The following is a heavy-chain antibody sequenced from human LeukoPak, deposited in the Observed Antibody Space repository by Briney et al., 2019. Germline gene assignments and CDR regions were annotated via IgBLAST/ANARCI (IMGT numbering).Heavy chain of an antibody. J-gene: IGHJ5*02. CDR1: GFTFSSYA. V-gene: IGHV3-23*01. D-gene: IGHD1-26*01. CDR2: ISGSGGST. CDR3: ARPKWELPMGGWFDP. Sequence: GGSLRLSCAASGFTFSSYAMSWVRQAPGKGLEWVSAISGSGGSTYYADSVKGRFTISRDNAKNSLYLQMNSLRAEDTAVYYCARPKWELPMGGWFDPWGQGTLVTVSS.